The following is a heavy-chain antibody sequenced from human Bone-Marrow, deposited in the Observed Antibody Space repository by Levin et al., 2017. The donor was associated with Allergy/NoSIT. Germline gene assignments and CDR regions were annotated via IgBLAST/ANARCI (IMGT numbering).Heavy chain of an antibody. CDR3: VKVGHSSSWSTLDY. Sequence: AGGSLRLSCSASGFTFSSYAMHWVRQAPGKGLEYVSAISSNGGSTYYADSVKGRFTISRDNSKNTLYLQMSSLRAEDTAVYYCVKVGHSSSWSTLDYWGQGTLVTVSS. D-gene: IGHD6-13*01. J-gene: IGHJ4*02. CDR1: GFTFSSYA. V-gene: IGHV3-64D*06. CDR2: ISSNGGST.